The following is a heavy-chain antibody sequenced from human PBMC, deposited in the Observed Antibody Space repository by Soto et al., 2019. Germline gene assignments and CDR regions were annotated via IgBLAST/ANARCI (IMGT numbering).Heavy chain of an antibody. J-gene: IGHJ4*02. D-gene: IGHD7-27*01. CDR2: SWYDGTNQ. CDR1: GFGFQSYA. V-gene: IGHV3-33*01. Sequence: QVQLMESGGGVVQPGRSLRLSCAASGFGFQSYAMHWVRQAPGTGLEWVAVSWYDGTNQYYSESLKGRFTISRDDLQSTLYLQMNSLRADATAVYYCARMEGWGTLNLYFDLWGRGTLVTVST. CDR3: ARMEGWGTLNLYFDL.